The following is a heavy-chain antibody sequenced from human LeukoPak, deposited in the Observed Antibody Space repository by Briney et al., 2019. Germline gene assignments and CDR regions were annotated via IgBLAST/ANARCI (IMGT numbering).Heavy chain of an antibody. CDR3: ARDPMAVAGSDFDY. J-gene: IGHJ4*02. Sequence: ASVKVSCKASGYTFTSYGISWVRQAPGQGLEWMGWISAYNGNTNYAQKLQGRVTLTTDTSTSTAYMELRSLRSDDTAVYYCARDPMAVAGSDFDYWGQGTLVTVSS. D-gene: IGHD6-19*01. CDR1: GYTFTSYG. V-gene: IGHV1-18*01. CDR2: ISAYNGNT.